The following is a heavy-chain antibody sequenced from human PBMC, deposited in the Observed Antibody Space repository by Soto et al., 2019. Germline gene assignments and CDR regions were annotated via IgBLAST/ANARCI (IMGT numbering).Heavy chain of an antibody. CDR2: IIPMFATR. Sequence: QVQLVQSGAEVKKPGSSVKVSCKASAGTFSSYAMNWVRQAPGQGLEWMGGIIPMFATRNYAQKFQGRVTITADKSTKTAYMELSSLRSEDTAWYYCARARISMIVGGAYYYARDAWGQGTTVTVSS. J-gene: IGHJ6*02. CDR3: ARARISMIVGGAYYYARDA. D-gene: IGHD3-22*01. V-gene: IGHV1-69*14. CDR1: AGTFSSYA.